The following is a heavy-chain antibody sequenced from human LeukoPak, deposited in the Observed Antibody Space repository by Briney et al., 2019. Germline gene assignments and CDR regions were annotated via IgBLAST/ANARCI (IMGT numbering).Heavy chain of an antibody. V-gene: IGHV5-51*01. CDR2: IYPGDSDT. Sequence: GESLKISCKGSGYSFTSYWIGWVRQMPGKGLEWMRIIYPGDSDTRYSPSFQGQVTISADKSISTAYLQWSSLKASDTAMYYCARHGAVGTTVTVNWFDPWGQGTLVTASS. J-gene: IGHJ5*02. D-gene: IGHD4-17*01. CDR1: GYSFTSYW. CDR3: ARHGAVGTTVTVNWFDP.